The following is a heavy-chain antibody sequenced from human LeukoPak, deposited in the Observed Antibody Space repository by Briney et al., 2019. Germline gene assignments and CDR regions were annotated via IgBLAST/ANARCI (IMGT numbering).Heavy chain of an antibody. V-gene: IGHV4-34*01. CDR3: ASWSYSGYDVGTFSDY. Sequence: SESLSLTCAVYGGSFSGYYWSWIRQPPGKGLEWIGEINHSGSTNYNPSLKSRVTISVDTSKNQFSLKLSSVTAADTAVYYCASWSYSGYDVGTFSDYCGQGTLVTVSS. J-gene: IGHJ4*02. D-gene: IGHD5-12*01. CDR1: GGSFSGYY. CDR2: INHSGST.